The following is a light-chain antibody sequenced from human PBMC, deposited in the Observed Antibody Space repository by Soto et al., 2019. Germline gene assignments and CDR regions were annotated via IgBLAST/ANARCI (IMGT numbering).Light chain of an antibody. J-gene: IGKJ2*01. CDR3: QRYSDLKAYT. CDR1: QDISNY. CDR2: EAS. V-gene: IGKV1-33*01. Sequence: DIQIPQSPSSLSASVGDRVTITCQATQDISNYLNWYQQEPGKAPKLLIYEASNLKSGVPSRFSGSGSETDCTFTICGLQPEDIAEYYCQRYSDLKAYTFGQGTKLEI.